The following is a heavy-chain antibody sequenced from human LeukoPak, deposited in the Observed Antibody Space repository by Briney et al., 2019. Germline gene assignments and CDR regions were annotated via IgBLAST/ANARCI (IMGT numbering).Heavy chain of an antibody. V-gene: IGHV3-9*01. D-gene: IGHD4-11*01. CDR1: GFTFSSYA. Sequence: GGSLRLSCAASGFTFSSYAMHWVRQAPGKGLEWVSGISWNSGSIGYADSVKGRFTISRDNAKNSLYLQMNSPRAEDTALYYCAKAQTYSNYIGAFDIWGQGTMVTVSS. J-gene: IGHJ3*02. CDR3: AKAQTYSNYIGAFDI. CDR2: ISWNSGSI.